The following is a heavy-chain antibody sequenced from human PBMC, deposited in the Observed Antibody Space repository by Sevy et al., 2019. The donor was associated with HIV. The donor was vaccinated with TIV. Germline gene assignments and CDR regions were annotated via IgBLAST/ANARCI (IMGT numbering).Heavy chain of an antibody. CDR2: ISYDGSDK. V-gene: IGHV3-30-3*01. J-gene: IGHJ6*02. D-gene: IGHD1-1*01. Sequence: GGSLRLSCAASGFAFSNYFAMHWVRQAPGKGLEWVALISYDGSDKYYADSVKGRFTITRDNFKNTLNLQMNSLTTDDSAVYYCARHRANCVDHYFFYAMDVWGQGTTVTVSS. CDR3: ARHRANCVDHYFFYAMDV. CDR1: GFAFSNYFA.